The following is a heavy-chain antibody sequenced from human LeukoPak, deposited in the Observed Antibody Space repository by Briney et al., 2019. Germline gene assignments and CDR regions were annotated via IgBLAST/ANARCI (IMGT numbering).Heavy chain of an antibody. D-gene: IGHD3-10*01. CDR2: INPNSGGT. J-gene: IGHJ6*03. V-gene: IGHV1-2*02. CDR3: ARGGEKGGSGSYSTYYYYYYMDV. Sequence: KPGASVKVSCKASGYTFTSYDINWVRQATGQGLEWMGWINPNSGGTNYAQKFQGRVTMTRDTSISTAYMELSRLRSDDTAVYYCARGGEKGGSGSYSTYYYYYYMDVWGKGTTVTVSS. CDR1: GYTFTSYD.